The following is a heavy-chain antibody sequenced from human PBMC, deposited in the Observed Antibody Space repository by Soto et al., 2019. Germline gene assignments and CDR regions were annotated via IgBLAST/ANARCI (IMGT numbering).Heavy chain of an antibody. D-gene: IGHD1-1*01. CDR2: IFHSGAT. V-gene: IGHV4-4*02. CDR1: GGSMSSNNW. J-gene: IGHJ4*02. CDR3: ASLASTMASFDY. Sequence: QVQLQESGPRLVKPSGTLSLTCAVSGGSMSSNNWWNWVRQPPGKGLEWIGQIFHSGATNYNPSLTRRVIISIDKSKNQFSLQMSSVTAADTAVYYCASLASTMASFDYWGQGTLVTVSS.